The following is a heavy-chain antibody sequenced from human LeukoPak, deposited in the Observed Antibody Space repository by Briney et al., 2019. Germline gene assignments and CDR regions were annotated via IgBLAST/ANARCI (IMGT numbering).Heavy chain of an antibody. D-gene: IGHD5-18*01. J-gene: IGHJ4*02. Sequence: SQTLSLTCAVSGDSVASNSCGWNWIRQSPSRGLEWLGRTYYRSKWYNDYALSVKSRITIKPDTSKNQFSLQLNSVSPECTAVYYCARVDTAMGYYFDYWGQGALVTVSS. CDR2: TYYRSKWYN. CDR1: GDSVASNSCG. CDR3: ARVDTAMGYYFDY. V-gene: IGHV6-1*01.